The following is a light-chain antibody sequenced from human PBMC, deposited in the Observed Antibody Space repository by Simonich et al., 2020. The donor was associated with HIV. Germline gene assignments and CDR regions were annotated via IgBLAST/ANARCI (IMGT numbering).Light chain of an antibody. Sequence: FMLTQPHSVSESPGKTVTISCTRSSGSIARNYVQWYQQRPGSAPTIVIFEDNHRPSGVPARFSGSIDSSSNAASLTIAGLKTEDEADYYCQSYDSSNYVVFGGGTKLTVI. CDR3: QSYDSSNYVV. CDR2: EDN. J-gene: IGLJ2*01. CDR1: SGSIARNY. V-gene: IGLV6-57*03.